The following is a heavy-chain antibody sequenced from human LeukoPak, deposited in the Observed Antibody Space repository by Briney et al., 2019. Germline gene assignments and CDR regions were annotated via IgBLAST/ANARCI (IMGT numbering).Heavy chain of an antibody. CDR3: ARGGGYCSSTSCSVLDY. CDR1: GGSISRGGYY. V-gene: IGHV4-31*03. CDR2: IYYSGST. D-gene: IGHD2-2*01. Sequence: SETLSLTCTVSGGSISRGGYYWSWIRQHPGKGLEWIGYIYYSGSTYYNPSLKSRVTISVDTSKNQFSLKLSSVTAADTAVYYCARGGGYCSSTSCSVLDYWGQGTLVTVSS. J-gene: IGHJ4*02.